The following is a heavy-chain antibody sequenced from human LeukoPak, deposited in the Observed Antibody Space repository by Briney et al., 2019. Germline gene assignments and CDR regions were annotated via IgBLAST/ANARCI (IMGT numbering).Heavy chain of an antibody. D-gene: IGHD2-15*01. J-gene: IGHJ4*02. Sequence: GASVKVSCKASGYTFTSYGISWVRQAPGQGLEWMGWISAYNGNTNYAQKLQGRVTMTTDTSTSTAYMELRSLGSDDTAVYYCASGYCSGGSCYSIDYWGQGTLVTVSS. V-gene: IGHV1-18*01. CDR3: ASGYCSGGSCYSIDY. CDR1: GYTFTSYG. CDR2: ISAYNGNT.